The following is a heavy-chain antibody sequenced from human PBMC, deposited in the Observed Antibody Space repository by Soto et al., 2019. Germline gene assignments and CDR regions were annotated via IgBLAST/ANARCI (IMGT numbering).Heavy chain of an antibody. CDR1: GLNFNDYA. D-gene: IGHD3-3*01. Sequence: PVGSLRISGSASGLNFNDYAMHWVRQAAGKGLKYVSSISSNGVSTYYADSVKGRFTISRDNSKNTLYLQMNSLRVEDTAVYYCVKDRFVNYWGQGALVTVSS. CDR2: ISSNGVST. CDR3: VKDRFVNY. V-gene: IGHV3-64D*06. J-gene: IGHJ4*02.